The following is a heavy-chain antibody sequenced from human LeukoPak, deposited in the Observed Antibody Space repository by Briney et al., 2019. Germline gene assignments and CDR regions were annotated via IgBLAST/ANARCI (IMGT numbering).Heavy chain of an antibody. CDR2: ISGSGGST. CDR3: AKLGAYGGNPDYWYFDL. V-gene: IGHV3-23*01. D-gene: IGHD4-23*01. J-gene: IGHJ2*01. Sequence: GGSLRLSCAASGFTFSSYAMSWVRQAPGKGLEWVSAISGSGGSTYYAGSVKGRFTISRDNSKNTLYLQMNSLRAEDTAVYYCAKLGAYGGNPDYWYFDLWGRGTLVTVSS. CDR1: GFTFSSYA.